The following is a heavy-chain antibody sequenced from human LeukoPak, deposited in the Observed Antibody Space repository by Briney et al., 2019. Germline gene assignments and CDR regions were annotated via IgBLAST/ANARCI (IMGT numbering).Heavy chain of an antibody. CDR1: GFTFSTYS. CDR2: ISSSSSTI. V-gene: IGHV3-48*01. J-gene: IGHJ5*02. D-gene: IGHD4-17*01. Sequence: PGGSLRLSCAASGFTFSTYSMNWVRQAPGKGLEWVSYISSSSSTIYYADSVKGRFAISRDNSKNTLYLQMNSLRVEDTAVYYCAKGRYGDGYNWFDPWGQGTLVTVSS. CDR3: AKGRYGDGYNWFDP.